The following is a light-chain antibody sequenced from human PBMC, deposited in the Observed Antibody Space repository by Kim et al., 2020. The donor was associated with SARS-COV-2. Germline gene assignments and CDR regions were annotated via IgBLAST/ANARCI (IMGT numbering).Light chain of an antibody. V-gene: IGLV1-44*01. CDR3: AAWDGSLDDWV. CDR2: SIN. J-gene: IGLJ3*02. CDR1: SSNIGSNA. Sequence: QSVLTQPPSASGTPGQRVTISCSGSSSNIGSNAVHWYQQLPGTAPKLLIYSINQRPSGVPDRFSASRSGTSASLAISGLQSEDETDYYCAAWDGSLDDWVFGGGTKVTVL.